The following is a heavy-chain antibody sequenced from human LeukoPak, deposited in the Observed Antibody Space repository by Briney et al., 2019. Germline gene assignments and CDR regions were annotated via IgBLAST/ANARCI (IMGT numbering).Heavy chain of an antibody. V-gene: IGHV4-34*01. CDR3: ARVLKDYGDIEYFQH. CDR2: INHSGNT. J-gene: IGHJ1*01. D-gene: IGHD4-17*01. Sequence: PSETLSLTCAVYGGSFSGYYWSWIRQPPGKGLEWIGEINHSGNTNYNPSLKSRVTISVDTSKNQFSLKLSPVTAADTAVYYCARVLKDYGDIEYFQHWGQGTLVTVSS. CDR1: GGSFSGYY.